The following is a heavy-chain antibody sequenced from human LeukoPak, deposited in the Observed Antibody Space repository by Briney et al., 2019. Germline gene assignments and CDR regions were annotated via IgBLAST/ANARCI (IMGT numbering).Heavy chain of an antibody. CDR3: AKTSRGNSGYDSPFDY. V-gene: IGHV3-23*01. D-gene: IGHD5-12*01. CDR1: GSTFSTYA. CDR2: VRGSGSDT. Sequence: GGSLRLSCAASGSTFSTYAMSWVRQAPGKGLEWVSAVRGSGSDTYYADSVKGRFTISRDNSKNTLYLQMNSLRAEDTAIYYCAKTSRGNSGYDSPFDYWGQGTLVTVSS. J-gene: IGHJ4*02.